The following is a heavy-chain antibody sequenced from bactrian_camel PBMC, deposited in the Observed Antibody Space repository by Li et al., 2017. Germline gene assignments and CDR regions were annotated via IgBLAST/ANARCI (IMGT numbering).Heavy chain of an antibody. CDR2: LFTEKGDI. J-gene: IGHJ4*01. D-gene: IGHD1*01. V-gene: IGHV3S1*01. Sequence: HVQLVESGGGSAQAGASLNLSCTATYSGNMPCMGWFRYTPGTYKEREAVATLFTEKGDIFYADSAKGRFTISKDNEKNILYLQMNSLQPEDTAMYYCAADADARSRPGIPLLSLSYNYWGQGTQVTVS. CDR1: YSGNMPC. CDR3: AADADARSRPGIPLLSLSYNY.